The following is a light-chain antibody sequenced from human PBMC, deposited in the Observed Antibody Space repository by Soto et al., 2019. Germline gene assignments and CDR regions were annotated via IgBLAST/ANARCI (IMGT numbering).Light chain of an antibody. CDR3: QHYNSYPWT. Sequence: DIQMTQPPSTLSASVGDRVIITCRASQSISTWLAWYQQKAGKAPKLLIYKASSLESGVPSRFSGSGSGTEFTLTISSLQPDDFATYYCQHYNSYPWTFGQGTKVDSK. J-gene: IGKJ1*01. V-gene: IGKV1-5*03. CDR1: QSISTW. CDR2: KAS.